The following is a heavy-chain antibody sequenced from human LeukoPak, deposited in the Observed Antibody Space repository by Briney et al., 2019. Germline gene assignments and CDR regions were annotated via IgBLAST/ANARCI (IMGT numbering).Heavy chain of an antibody. Sequence: PWRSLRLSCAASGFTFSNYGMHWVRQAPGKGLEWVALIWYDGSNKYYADSVRGRFTISRDNSKNTLYLQMKSLRVEDTAVYYCARAGVGAIYYFDYWGQGTLVTVSS. CDR1: GFTFSNYG. D-gene: IGHD1-26*01. CDR3: ARAGVGAIYYFDY. V-gene: IGHV3-33*01. CDR2: IWYDGSNK. J-gene: IGHJ4*02.